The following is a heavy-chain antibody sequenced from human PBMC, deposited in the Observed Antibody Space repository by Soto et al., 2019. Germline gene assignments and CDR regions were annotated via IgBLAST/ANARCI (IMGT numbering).Heavy chain of an antibody. D-gene: IGHD6-13*01. J-gene: IGHJ4*02. Sequence: EGQLLESWGGLAQPGGSLRLSWAASGFTFSSYAMSWVRQAPGMGLEWVSAISGSGGSTYYAGSVKGRFTISRDNSKTKLYLQLNSLRAEDTAVYYCSKGTGYSTSWPFDYWGQGTLVTVSS. V-gene: IGHV3-23*01. CDR3: SKGTGYSTSWPFDY. CDR1: GFTFSSYA. CDR2: ISGSGGST.